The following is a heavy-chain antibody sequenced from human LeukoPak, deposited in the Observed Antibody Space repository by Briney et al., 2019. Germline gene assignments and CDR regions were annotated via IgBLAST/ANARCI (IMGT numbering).Heavy chain of an antibody. Sequence: GGSLRLSCAASGFTFSSYGMHWVRQAPGKGREWVAVISYDRSNKSYANSVKGRFTISRNNSENTLYLQIISLRAEDTAVYYFAKDRSRSWYLEDAFDIWGQGTMVTVSS. J-gene: IGHJ3*02. D-gene: IGHD6-13*01. V-gene: IGHV3-30*18. CDR2: ISYDRSNK. CDR3: AKDRSRSWYLEDAFDI. CDR1: GFTFSSYG.